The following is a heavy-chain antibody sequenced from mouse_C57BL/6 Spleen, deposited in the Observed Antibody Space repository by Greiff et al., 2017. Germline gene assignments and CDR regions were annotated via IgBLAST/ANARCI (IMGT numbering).Heavy chain of an antibody. Sequence: EVQLQESGAELVRPGASVKLSCTASGFNIKDDYMHWVKQRPEQGLEWIGWIDPENGDTEYASKFQGKATITADTSSNTAYLPLSSLTSEDTAVYYCTRGITTVVKVNDWGQGTLVTVSA. CDR2: IDPENGDT. D-gene: IGHD1-1*01. CDR3: TRGITTVVKVND. CDR1: GFNIKDDY. V-gene: IGHV14-4*01. J-gene: IGHJ3*01.